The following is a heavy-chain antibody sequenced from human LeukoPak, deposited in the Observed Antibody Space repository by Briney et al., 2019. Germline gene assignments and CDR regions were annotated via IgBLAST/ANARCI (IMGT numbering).Heavy chain of an antibody. V-gene: IGHV4-59*01. CDR2: ISNSGST. CDR3: VRLQPNTGEWAFDI. Sequence: KPSETLTLTCTVSGGSISSYYWSWIRQPPGEGLEWIGYISNSGSTNYNPSLKGRVTISVDTSKNQLSLKLSYVTAADTAVYHCVRLQPNTGEWAFDIWGQGTMVSVSS. CDR1: GGSISSYY. D-gene: IGHD1-1*01. J-gene: IGHJ3*02.